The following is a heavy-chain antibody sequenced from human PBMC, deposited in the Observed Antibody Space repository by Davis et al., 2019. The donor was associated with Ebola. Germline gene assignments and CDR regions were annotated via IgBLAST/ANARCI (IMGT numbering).Heavy chain of an antibody. CDR3: AIGGIKGGFDY. CDR1: GYTFTNYG. CDR2: INPHNGNT. J-gene: IGHJ4*02. V-gene: IGHV1-18*04. D-gene: IGHD2-21*01. Sequence: AASVKVSCKASGYTFTNYGITWVRQAPGQGLEWMGWINPHNGNTNYAQNVQGRVTMTEDTSTDTAHMELSSLRSEDTAIYYCAIGGIKGGFDYWGRGTLVTVSS.